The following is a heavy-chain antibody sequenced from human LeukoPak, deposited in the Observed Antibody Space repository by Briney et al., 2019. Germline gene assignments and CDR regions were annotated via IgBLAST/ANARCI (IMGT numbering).Heavy chain of an antibody. D-gene: IGHD6-19*01. J-gene: IGHJ5*01. Sequence: SQTLSLTCAISGDSVSSKNGAWNWIRQSPSRGLEWLGRTYYRSKWYDEYADSVKGRVTISPDTSKNQFSLHVYSVTPEDTAVYNCARDLGTSGWYTFDFWGQGTLVTVSS. CDR1: GDSVSSKNGA. V-gene: IGHV6-1*01. CDR3: ARDLGTSGWYTFDF. CDR2: TYYRSKWYD.